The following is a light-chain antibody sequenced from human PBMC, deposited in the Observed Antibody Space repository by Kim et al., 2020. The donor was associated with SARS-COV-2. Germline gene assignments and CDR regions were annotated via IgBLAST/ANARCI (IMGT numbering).Light chain of an antibody. J-gene: IGKJ5*01. CDR1: QSISND. Sequence: EIVMTQSPATLSVSPGERVTLSCRASQSISNDLAWYQQKPGQAPRLLIYGASTRATAIPARFSGSGSGTEFTLTISSLQSEDFAIYYCQNYYNWPPITFGQGTRLEIK. V-gene: IGKV3-15*01. CDR2: GAS. CDR3: QNYYNWPPIT.